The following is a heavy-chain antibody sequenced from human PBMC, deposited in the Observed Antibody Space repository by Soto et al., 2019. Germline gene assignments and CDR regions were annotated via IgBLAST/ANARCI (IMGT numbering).Heavy chain of an antibody. Sequence: QVQLVQSGAEVKKPGSSVKVSCKASGGTFSSYAISWVRQAPGQGLEWMGGIIPIFGTANYAQKFQGRVTITADESTNTAYMELSSLRSEDTDVYYCARSLAAMVTETTVVNQYYYYGMDVWGQGTTVTVSS. CDR2: IIPIFGTA. D-gene: IGHD5-18*01. J-gene: IGHJ6*02. CDR3: ARSLAAMVTETTVVNQYYYYGMDV. V-gene: IGHV1-69*01. CDR1: GGTFSSYA.